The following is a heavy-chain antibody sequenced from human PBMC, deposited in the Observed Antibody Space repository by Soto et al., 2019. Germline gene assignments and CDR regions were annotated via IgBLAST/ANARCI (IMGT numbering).Heavy chain of an antibody. D-gene: IGHD2-2*01. CDR2: INAGNGNT. V-gene: IGHV1-3*01. J-gene: IGHJ4*02. Sequence: VKVSCKASGYTFTSYAMHWVRQAPGQRLEWMGWINAGNGNTKYSQKFQGRVTITRDTSASTAYMELSSLRSEDTAVYYCALGGYQLLPFDYWGQGTLVTVSS. CDR1: GYTFTSYA. CDR3: ALGGYQLLPFDY.